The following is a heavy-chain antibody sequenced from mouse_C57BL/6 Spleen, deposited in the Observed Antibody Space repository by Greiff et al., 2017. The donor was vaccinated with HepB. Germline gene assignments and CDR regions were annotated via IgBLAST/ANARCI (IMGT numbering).Heavy chain of an antibody. V-gene: IGHV5-4*01. D-gene: IGHD4-1*01. Sequence: EVQRVESGGGLVKPGGSLKLSCAASGFTFSSYAMSWVRQTPEKRLEWVATISDGGSYTYYPDNVKGRFTISRDNAKNNLYLQMSHLKSEDTAMYYCARDRNWAYFDYWGQGTTLTVSS. CDR1: GFTFSSYA. CDR2: ISDGGSYT. CDR3: ARDRNWAYFDY. J-gene: IGHJ2*01.